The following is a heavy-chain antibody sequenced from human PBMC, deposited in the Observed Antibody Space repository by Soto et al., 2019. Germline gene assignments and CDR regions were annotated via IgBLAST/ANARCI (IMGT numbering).Heavy chain of an antibody. V-gene: IGHV3-7*01. D-gene: IGHD3-10*01. CDR1: GFTFSSYW. J-gene: IGHJ4*02. CDR2: IKQDGSEK. Sequence: GGSLRLSCAASGFTFSSYWMSWVRQAPGKGLEWVANIKQDGSEKYYVDSLKGRFTISRDNAKNSLYLQMNSLRAEDTAVYYCARDGYYYGDYLDYWGQGTLVTVSS. CDR3: ARDGYYYGDYLDY.